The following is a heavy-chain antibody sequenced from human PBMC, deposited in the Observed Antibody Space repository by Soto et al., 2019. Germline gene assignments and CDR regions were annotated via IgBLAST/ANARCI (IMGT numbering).Heavy chain of an antibody. J-gene: IGHJ4*02. CDR1: GFTFSSYG. CDR3: ANSRGKLTCELGYSYGYAHDY. V-gene: IGHV3-30*18. Sequence: QVQLVESGGGAVQPGRSLRLSCAASGFTFSSYGMHWVRQAPGKGLEWVAVISSDGSNKYYADSVKGRFTISRDNSQNTLFLQMNSLRAEDTAVYYCANSRGKLTCELGYSYGYAHDYWGQGTLVTVSS. D-gene: IGHD5-18*01. CDR2: ISSDGSNK.